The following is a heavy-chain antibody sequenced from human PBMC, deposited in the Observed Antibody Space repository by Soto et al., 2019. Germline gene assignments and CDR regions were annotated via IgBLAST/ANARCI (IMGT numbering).Heavy chain of an antibody. D-gene: IGHD6-19*01. CDR2: IIPIFGTA. V-gene: IGHV1-69*06. Sequence: SVKVSCKASGGTFSSYAISWVRQAPGQGLEWMGGIIPIFGTANYAQKFQGRVTITADKSTSTAYMELSSLRSEDTAVYYCARAAEVDGILNYFDYWGRGTLVTVSS. CDR1: GGTFSSYA. J-gene: IGHJ4*02. CDR3: ARAAEVDGILNYFDY.